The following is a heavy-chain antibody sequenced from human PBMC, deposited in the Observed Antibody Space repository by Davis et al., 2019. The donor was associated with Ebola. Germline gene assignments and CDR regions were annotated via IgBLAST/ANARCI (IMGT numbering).Heavy chain of an antibody. J-gene: IGHJ3*02. CDR2: TYYSSKWNN. Sequence: HSQTLSLTCDISGDSVSPSSAAWNWIRQSPSRGLEWLGRTYYSSKWNNDYAVFVKSRITIDPDTSKNQFSLQLNSVTPEDTAVYYCARFKWDLRALDIWGQGTMVTVSS. CDR1: GDSVSPSSAA. V-gene: IGHV6-1*01. D-gene: IGHD1-26*01. CDR3: ARFKWDLRALDI.